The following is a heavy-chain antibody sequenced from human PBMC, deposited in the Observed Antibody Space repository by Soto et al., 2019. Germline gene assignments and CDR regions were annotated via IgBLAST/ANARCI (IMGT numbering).Heavy chain of an antibody. D-gene: IGHD2-21*02. V-gene: IGHV3-30-3*01. CDR1: GFTFSSYA. Sequence: QVQLVESGGGVVQPGRSLRLSCAASGFTFSSYAMHWVRQAPGKGLEWVAVISYDGGNKYYSDSVKGRFTISRDNSKNTLYLQMNSLRAEDTAVYYCAREPCGGDRYSASPDTYYYYYYGMDVWGQGTTVTVSS. CDR2: ISYDGGNK. J-gene: IGHJ6*02. CDR3: AREPCGGDRYSASPDTYYYYYYGMDV.